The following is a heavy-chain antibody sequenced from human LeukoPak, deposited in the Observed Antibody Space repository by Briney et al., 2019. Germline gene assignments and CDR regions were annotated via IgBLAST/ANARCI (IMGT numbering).Heavy chain of an antibody. CDR1: GFTFSNYG. CDR3: ARDATGYNPTYFDY. J-gene: IGHJ4*02. CDR2: LSSSGGST. D-gene: IGHD5-24*01. Sequence: GGSLRLSCAASGFTFSNYGMNWVRQAPGKGLEWVSALSSSGGSTYYADSVKGRFTISRDNAKNSLYLQMNSLRAEDTAVYYCARDATGYNPTYFDYWGQGTLVTVSS. V-gene: IGHV3-23*01.